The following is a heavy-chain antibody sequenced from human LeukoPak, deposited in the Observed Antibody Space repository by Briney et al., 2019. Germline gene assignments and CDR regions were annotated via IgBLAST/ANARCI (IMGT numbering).Heavy chain of an antibody. Sequence: GGSLRLSCVASGFIFSKYGMHWVRQAPGRGLEWVAFIQYDESNKYYADSIKGRFTLSRDNSKNTLYLQMNSLRPEDTAVYYRTRGGFYDGSGYYPFDYWGQGTLVTVSS. D-gene: IGHD3-22*01. CDR1: GFIFSKYG. CDR3: TRGGFYDGSGYYPFDY. J-gene: IGHJ4*02. CDR2: IQYDESNK. V-gene: IGHV3-30*02.